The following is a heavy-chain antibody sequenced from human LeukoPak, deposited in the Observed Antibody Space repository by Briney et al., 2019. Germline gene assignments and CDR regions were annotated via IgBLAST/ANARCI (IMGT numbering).Heavy chain of an antibody. CDR1: GYSISSGYY. D-gene: IGHD1-26*01. V-gene: IGHV4-38-2*01. CDR3: ARHALWEPLVVGYYFDY. CDR2: IYHSGST. Sequence: TETLSLTCAVSGYSISSGYYCGWIRHPPGKGLEWIGSIYHSGSTYYSPSVKTRATISVDTSKNQFSLKLSSVTAADWAVYYCARHALWEPLVVGYYFDYWGQGTMVTVSS. J-gene: IGHJ4*02.